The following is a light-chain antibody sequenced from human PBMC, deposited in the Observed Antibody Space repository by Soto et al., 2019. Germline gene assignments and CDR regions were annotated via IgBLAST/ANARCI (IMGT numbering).Light chain of an antibody. Sequence: DIQMTQSPSSLSASVGDRVTITCRASQSISSYLNWYQQKPGKAPKLLIYAASSLQSGVPSRFSGSGSGTDFTLTISSLQPKNFATYYCKQSYSTPRFGGGTKGDIK. CDR1: QSISSY. V-gene: IGKV1-39*01. CDR2: AAS. CDR3: KQSYSTPR. J-gene: IGKJ4*01.